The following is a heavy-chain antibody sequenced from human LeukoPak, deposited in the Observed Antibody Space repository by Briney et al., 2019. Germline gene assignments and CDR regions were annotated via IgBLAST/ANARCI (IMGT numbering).Heavy chain of an antibody. V-gene: IGHV4-38-2*02. J-gene: IGHJ5*02. CDR1: GYSISSGYY. D-gene: IGHD2-2*01. Sequence: PSETLSLTCTVSGYSISSGYYWGWVRQPPGKGLEWIGSIYHSGSTYYNPSLKSRVTISVDRSKNQFSLKLSSVTAADTAVYYCASSERYCSSTSCYGNYWFGPWGQGTLVTVSS. CDR2: IYHSGST. CDR3: ASSERYCSSTSCYGNYWFGP.